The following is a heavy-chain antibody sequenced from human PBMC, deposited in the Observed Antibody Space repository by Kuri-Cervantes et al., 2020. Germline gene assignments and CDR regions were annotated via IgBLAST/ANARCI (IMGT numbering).Heavy chain of an antibody. CDR1: AFAFDTFT. D-gene: IGHD1-7*01. CDR2: ISEGGSHI. CDR3: ASAVEAVTGTTY. Sequence: GESLKISCTASAFAFDTFTMNWVRQAPGKGLEWVSSISEGGSHIYYADSVKGRFTISRDNADNSLYLQMNSLRVADTAVYYCASAVEAVTGTTYWGQGALVTVSS. V-gene: IGHV3-21*01. J-gene: IGHJ4*02.